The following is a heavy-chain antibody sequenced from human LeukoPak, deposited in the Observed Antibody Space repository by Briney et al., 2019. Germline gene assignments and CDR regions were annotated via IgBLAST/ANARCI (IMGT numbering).Heavy chain of an antibody. D-gene: IGHD3-22*01. J-gene: IGHJ4*02. CDR1: GGSISSSSYY. Sequence: SETLSLTCTVSGGSISSSSYYWGWIRQPPGKGLEWIGSIYYSGSTYYNPSLKSRVTISVDTYKNQFSLKLSSVTAADTAVYYCARGPKFAIRMIVVVTKGHFDYWGQGTLVTVSS. CDR3: ARGPKFAIRMIVVVTKGHFDY. CDR2: IYYSGST. V-gene: IGHV4-39*01.